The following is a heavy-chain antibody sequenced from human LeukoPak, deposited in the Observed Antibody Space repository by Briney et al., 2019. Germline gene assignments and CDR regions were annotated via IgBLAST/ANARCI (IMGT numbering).Heavy chain of an antibody. CDR2: IYYSGST. Sequence: PSETLSLTCTVSGGSISSSSYYWGWLRQPPGKGLEWIGSIYYSGSTYYNPSLKSRVTISVDTSKNQFSLKLSSVTAADTAVYYCARQDFLGIAAADPDYWGQGTLVTVSS. CDR1: GGSISSSSYY. CDR3: ARQDFLGIAAADPDY. D-gene: IGHD6-13*01. V-gene: IGHV4-39*01. J-gene: IGHJ4*02.